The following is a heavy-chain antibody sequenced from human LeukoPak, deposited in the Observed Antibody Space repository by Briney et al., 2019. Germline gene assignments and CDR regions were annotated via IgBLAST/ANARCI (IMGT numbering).Heavy chain of an antibody. Sequence: PGGSLRLSCAASGFTFSDYYMSWIRQPPGKGLEWIGEINHSGSTNYNPSLKSRVTISVDTSKNQFSLKLSSVTAADTAVYYCARRGLVLLWFGELMGSNWFDPWGQGTLVTVSS. D-gene: IGHD3-10*01. V-gene: IGHV4-34*01. CDR3: ARRGLVLLWFGELMGSNWFDP. CDR1: GFTFSDYY. J-gene: IGHJ5*02. CDR2: INHSGST.